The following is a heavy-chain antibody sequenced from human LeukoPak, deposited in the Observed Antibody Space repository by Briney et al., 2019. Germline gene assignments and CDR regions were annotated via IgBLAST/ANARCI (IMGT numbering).Heavy chain of an antibody. V-gene: IGHV4-4*07. CDR3: ARDRVTMVRGHVTYWFDP. CDR1: GGSISSYY. Sequence: SETLSLTCTVSGGSISSYYWSWIRQPAGKGLEWIGRIYTSGSTNYNPSLKSRVTMSVDTSKDQFSLKLSSVTAADTAVYYCARDRVTMVRGHVTYWFDPWGQGTLVTVSS. D-gene: IGHD3-10*01. CDR2: IYTSGST. J-gene: IGHJ5*02.